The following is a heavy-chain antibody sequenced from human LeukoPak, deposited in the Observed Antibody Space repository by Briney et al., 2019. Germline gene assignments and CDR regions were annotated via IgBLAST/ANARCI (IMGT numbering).Heavy chain of an antibody. CDR1: GGSISSGGYY. Sequence: PSETLSLTCTVSGGSISSGGYYWSWIRQHPGKGLEWIGYIYYSGSTYYNPSLKSRVTMSVDTSKNQFSLKLSSVTAADTAVYYCARIRQLGHAFDIWGQGTMVTVSS. CDR2: IYYSGST. J-gene: IGHJ3*02. CDR3: ARIRQLGHAFDI. D-gene: IGHD5-18*01. V-gene: IGHV4-31*03.